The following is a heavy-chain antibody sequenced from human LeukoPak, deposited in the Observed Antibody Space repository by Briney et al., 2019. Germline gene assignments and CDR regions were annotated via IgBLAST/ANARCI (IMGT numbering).Heavy chain of an antibody. CDR1: VYSIPNYR. D-gene: IGHD2-15*01. CDR2: IYPGDCDT. J-gene: IGHJ4*02. V-gene: IGHV5-51*01. Sequence: GESLKISCKGSVYSIPNYRVCWLRQMPGKGLEGMGIIYPGDCDTRYSPSFQGQVTISADKSISTAYLQWTSLKASDTAIYYCARHTREGASDTPFDFWGQGTLVTVSS. CDR3: ARHTREGASDTPFDF.